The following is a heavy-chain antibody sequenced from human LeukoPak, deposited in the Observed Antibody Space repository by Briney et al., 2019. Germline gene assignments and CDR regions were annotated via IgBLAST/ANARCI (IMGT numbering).Heavy chain of an antibody. V-gene: IGHV3-30*04. D-gene: IGHD3-22*01. CDR2: ISYDGSNK. CDR1: GFTFSGHA. Sequence: GGSLRLSCEASGFTFSGHAMHWVRQPPGKGLEWVTIISYDGSNKEYADSVKGRFTISRDNSKNTLYLQMNSLRIEDTAVYYCAKDGANYYDSRTLFDSWGEGILVTVSS. J-gene: IGHJ4*02. CDR3: AKDGANYYDSRTLFDS.